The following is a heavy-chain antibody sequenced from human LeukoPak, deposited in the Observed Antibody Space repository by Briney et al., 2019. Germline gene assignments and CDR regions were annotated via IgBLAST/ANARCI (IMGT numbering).Heavy chain of an antibody. CDR3: AKLTSGWFEDF. D-gene: IGHD6-19*01. J-gene: IGHJ4*02. Sequence: PGGSLRLSCAASGFTFSSYAMTWVRQAPGKGLEWVSAIGASDGSTYYVDSVKGRFTISRDFSKNTLFLQMNSLRAEDTAVYYCAKLTSGWFEDFWGQGTLVTVSS. V-gene: IGHV3-23*01. CDR2: IGASDGST. CDR1: GFTFSSYA.